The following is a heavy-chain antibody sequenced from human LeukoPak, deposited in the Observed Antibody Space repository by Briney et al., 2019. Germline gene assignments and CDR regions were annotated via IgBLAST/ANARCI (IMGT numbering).Heavy chain of an antibody. V-gene: IGHV3-7*01. Sequence: GGSLRLSCAASGFTFSSYWMTWVRQAPGKGLEWVANINKDGSEKNYVDSVKGRFTTSRDNAKNSLYLHMNSLRAEDTAMYYCARPYYYSSGSHPFWGQGTLVTVSS. CDR2: INKDGSEK. CDR3: ARPYYYSSGSHPF. J-gene: IGHJ4*02. D-gene: IGHD3-10*01. CDR1: GFTFSSYW.